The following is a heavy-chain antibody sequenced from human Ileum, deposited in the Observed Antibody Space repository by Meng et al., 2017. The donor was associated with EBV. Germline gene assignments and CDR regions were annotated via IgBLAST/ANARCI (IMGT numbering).Heavy chain of an antibody. J-gene: IGHJ4*02. CDR2: TYYRSKWYN. V-gene: IGHV6-1*01. D-gene: IGHD3-22*01. CDR1: GGSVSSNSAA. CDR3: ARDSSSSAYSPFDY. Sequence: VRLQSAGPGLVKPPHIPPLTLAISGGSVSSNSAAWNWIRQSPSRGLEWLGRTYYRSKWYNDYAVSVKSRITINPDTSKNQFSLQLNSVTPEDTAVYYCARDSSSSAYSPFDYWGQGTLVTVSS.